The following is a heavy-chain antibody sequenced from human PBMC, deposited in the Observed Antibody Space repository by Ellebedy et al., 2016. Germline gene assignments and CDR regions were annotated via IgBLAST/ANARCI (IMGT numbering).Heavy chain of an antibody. J-gene: IGHJ4*02. CDR3: ARDLQVGASPDWVDY. D-gene: IGHD1-26*01. V-gene: IGHV3-7*01. CDR2: IKQDGSKK. CDR1: GFTFNSYW. Sequence: GESLKISCAASGFTFNSYWMSWVRQAPGKGLEWVANIKQDGSKKYHVDSVRGRFTISRDNARNSLYLQMNSLRAEDTAVYYCARDLQVGASPDWVDYWGQGTLVTVSA.